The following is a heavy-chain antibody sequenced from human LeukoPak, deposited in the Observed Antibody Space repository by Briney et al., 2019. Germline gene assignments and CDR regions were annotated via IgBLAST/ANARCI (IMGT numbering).Heavy chain of an antibody. V-gene: IGHV3-7*01. J-gene: IGHJ4*02. CDR2: INHDGSEK. Sequence: QSAGSLRLCCAASGFTFGSYCMNWVRQAPGKGLEWVAIINHDGSEKNYVDSVKGGFTMLRANAKNSFYLQMSRMRAEDSSVCYCERSVQGSEYWGQGTLVTVSS. CDR3: ERSVQGSEY. CDR1: GFTFGSYC.